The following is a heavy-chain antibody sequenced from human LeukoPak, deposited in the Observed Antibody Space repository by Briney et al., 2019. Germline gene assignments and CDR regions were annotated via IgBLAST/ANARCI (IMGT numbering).Heavy chain of an antibody. J-gene: IGHJ3*02. V-gene: IGHV1-69*05. CDR1: GGTFSSYA. CDR3: ASPGSLGGNAFDI. Sequence: SVNVSCKASGGTFSSYAISWVRQAPGQGLEWMGGIIPIFGTANYAQKFQGRVTITTDESTSTAYMELSSLRSEDTAVYYCASPGSLGGNAFDIWGQGTMVTVSS. D-gene: IGHD3-16*01. CDR2: IIPIFGTA.